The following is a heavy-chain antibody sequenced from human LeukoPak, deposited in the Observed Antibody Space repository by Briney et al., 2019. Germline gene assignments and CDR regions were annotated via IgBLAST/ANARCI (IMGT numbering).Heavy chain of an antibody. CDR1: GVTFSDFW. Sequence: GGSLRLSCAASGVTFSDFWMTWVRQTPGKGLEWVANIKEDGSEEYHVDSVKGRFTISRDNTKSSLFLQMNSLRGDDTAVYYCVRDSRPGGAMGLYHNFDFWGQGTLVTVSS. CDR2: IKEDGSEE. J-gene: IGHJ4*02. V-gene: IGHV3-7*01. CDR3: VRDSRPGGAMGLYHNFDF. D-gene: IGHD3-16*01.